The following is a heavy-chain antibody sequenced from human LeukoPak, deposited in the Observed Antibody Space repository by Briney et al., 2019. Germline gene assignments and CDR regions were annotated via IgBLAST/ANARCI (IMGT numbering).Heavy chain of an antibody. CDR1: GGTSSSYA. D-gene: IGHD3-9*01. J-gene: IGHJ4*02. CDR2: IIPIFGTA. CDR3: ARGTLRYFDWSQGYFDY. Sequence: ASVKVSCKASGGTSSSYAISWVRQAPGQGLEWMGGIIPIFGTANYAQKFQGRVTITADESTSTAYMELSSLRSEDTAVYYCARGTLRYFDWSQGYFDYWGQGTLVTVSS. V-gene: IGHV1-69*13.